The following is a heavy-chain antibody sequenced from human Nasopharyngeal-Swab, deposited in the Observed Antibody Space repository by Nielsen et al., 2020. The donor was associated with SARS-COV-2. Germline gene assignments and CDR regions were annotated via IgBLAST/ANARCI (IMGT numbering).Heavy chain of an antibody. D-gene: IGHD6-6*01. V-gene: IGHV3-64*04. J-gene: IGHJ6*03. CDR2: ISDNGGST. Sequence: GGSLRLSCSASGFTFSYYAMHWVRQAPGKGLEYVSAISDNGGSTYYADSVKGRFTISRDNAKNSLYLQMNSLRAEDTAVYYCASRYSSSSHYYYYMDVWGKGTTVTVSS. CDR1: GFTFSYYA. CDR3: ASRYSSSSHYYYYMDV.